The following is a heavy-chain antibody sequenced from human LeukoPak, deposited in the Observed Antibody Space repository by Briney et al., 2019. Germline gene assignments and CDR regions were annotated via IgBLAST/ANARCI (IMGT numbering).Heavy chain of an antibody. CDR2: ISSSGSTI. CDR3: ARDLMTIGSS. J-gene: IGHJ4*02. V-gene: IGHV3-48*03. Sequence: GGSLRLSCAASGFTFSSYEMNWVRQAPGKGLEWVSYISSSGSTIYYADSVKGRFTTSRDNAKNSLYLQMNSLRAEDTAVYYCARDLMTIGSSWGQGTLVTVSS. CDR1: GFTFSSYE. D-gene: IGHD6-13*01.